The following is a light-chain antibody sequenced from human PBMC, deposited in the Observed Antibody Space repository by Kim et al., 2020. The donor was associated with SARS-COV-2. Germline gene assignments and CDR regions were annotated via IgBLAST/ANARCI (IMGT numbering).Light chain of an antibody. V-gene: IGKV3-20*01. CDR1: QSVSSRY. CDR2: GAS. CDR3: QQYGTSPSYP. Sequence: EIVLTQSPGTLSLSPGERATLSCRASQSVSSRYLAWYQQRPGQAPRLLIYGASSRATGIPDRFSGSGSGTDFTLTISSLEPEDFAVYYCQQYGTSPSYPFGQGPKLEI. J-gene: IGKJ2*01.